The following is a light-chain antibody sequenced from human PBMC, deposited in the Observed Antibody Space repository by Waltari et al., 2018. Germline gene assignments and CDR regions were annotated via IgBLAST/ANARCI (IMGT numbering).Light chain of an antibody. Sequence: EIVLTQSPGTLSLSPGERATLSCRASQSVRGSLAWYQQKAGQAPRLLSHGASSRATGIPDRFSGSVSGTDFSLTISRLEPEDFAVYYCQHYVRLPATFGQGTKVEI. J-gene: IGKJ1*01. CDR2: GAS. CDR1: QSVRGS. CDR3: QHYVRLPAT. V-gene: IGKV3-20*01.